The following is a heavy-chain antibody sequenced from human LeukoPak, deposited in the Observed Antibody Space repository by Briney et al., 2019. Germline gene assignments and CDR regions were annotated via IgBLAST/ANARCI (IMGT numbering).Heavy chain of an antibody. J-gene: IGHJ6*03. D-gene: IGHD6-6*01. V-gene: IGHV3-66*02. CDR1: GFTVSSNY. CDR3: ARDKGEQLVPYYYYYMDV. CDR2: IYSGGST. Sequence: GGSLRLSCAASGFTVSSNYMSWVRQAPGKGLEWVSVIYSGGSTYYADSVKGRFTISRDNSKNTLYLQMNSLRAEDTAVYYCARDKGEQLVPYYYYYMDVWGKGSTDSVSS.